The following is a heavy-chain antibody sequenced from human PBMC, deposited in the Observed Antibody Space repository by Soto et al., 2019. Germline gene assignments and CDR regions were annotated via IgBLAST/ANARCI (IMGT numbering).Heavy chain of an antibody. CDR3: ARDPTXCSGGSCYSVYYYGMHV. J-gene: IGHJ6*02. D-gene: IGHD2-15*01. V-gene: IGHV1-3*01. Sequence: ASVKVSCKASGYPFTCYAMHWLLQAPGQMLELMGWINAGNGNTKYSQKFQGRVTITRDTSASTAYMELSSLRSEDTAVYYCARDPTXCSGGSCYSVYYYGMHVWGQVTTVTVSS. CDR1: GYPFTCYA. CDR2: INAGNGNT.